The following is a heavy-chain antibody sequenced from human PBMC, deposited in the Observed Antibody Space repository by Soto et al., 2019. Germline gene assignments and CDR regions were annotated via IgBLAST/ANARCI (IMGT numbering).Heavy chain of an antibody. J-gene: IGHJ4*02. V-gene: IGHV3-23*01. CDR3: AQLGLMTFSHKHYFNH. CDR2: IKSDGTST. Sequence: EVQLLESGGDLVQPGGSLRLSCVASGFSFDNYGMSWVRQAPGKGLEWVSAIKSDGTSTYYAASVEDRFTISRDNSKNTLYLQLNSLRAEYTAVYYCAQLGLMTFSHKHYFNHWGRGTLVTVSS. CDR1: GFSFDNYG. D-gene: IGHD3-16*01.